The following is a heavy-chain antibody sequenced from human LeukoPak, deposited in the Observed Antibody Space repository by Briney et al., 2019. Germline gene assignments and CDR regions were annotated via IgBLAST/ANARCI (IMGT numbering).Heavy chain of an antibody. CDR1: GYTFTSYG. J-gene: IGHJ3*02. CDR3: ARVGRYYDSSGYVFDAFDI. CDR2: IIPIFGTA. V-gene: IGHV1-69*13. D-gene: IGHD3-22*01. Sequence: ASVKVSCKASGYTFTSYGISWVRQAPGQGLEWMGGIIPIFGTANYAQKFQGRVTITADESTSTAYMELSSLRSEDTAVYYCARVGRYYDSSGYVFDAFDIWGQGTMVTVSS.